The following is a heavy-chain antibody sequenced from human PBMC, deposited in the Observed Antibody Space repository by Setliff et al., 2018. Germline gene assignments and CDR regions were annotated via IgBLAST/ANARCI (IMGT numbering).Heavy chain of an antibody. V-gene: IGHV3-23*01. J-gene: IGHJ4*02. CDR1: GDSISGDY. Sequence: PSETLSLTCTVSGDSISGDYWSWIRQPPGKGLEWVSAISGSGGSTYYADSVKGRFTISRDNSKNTLYLQMNSLRAEDTAVYYCAKDGSGSYDYLDYWGQGTLVTVSS. CDR2: ISGSGGST. CDR3: AKDGSGSYDYLDY. D-gene: IGHD6-13*01.